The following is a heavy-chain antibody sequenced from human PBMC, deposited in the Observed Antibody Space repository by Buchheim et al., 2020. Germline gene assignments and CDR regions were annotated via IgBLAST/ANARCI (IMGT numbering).Heavy chain of an antibody. J-gene: IGHJ4*01. CDR2: IYHSGST. CDR1: GGSISSYY. Sequence: QVQLQESGPGLVKPSETLSLTCTVSGGSISSYYWSWIRQPPGTGLEWIGYIYHSGSTNYIPSLKSRVTISIDTSKNQFSLKLSSVTAADKAVYYCARDIDYWGQGTL. CDR3: ARDIDY. V-gene: IGHV4-59*01.